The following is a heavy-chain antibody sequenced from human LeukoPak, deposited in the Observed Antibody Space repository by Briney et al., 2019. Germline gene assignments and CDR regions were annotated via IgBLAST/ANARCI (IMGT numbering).Heavy chain of an antibody. Sequence: PSETLPLTCTVSGGSISSYYWSWIRQPPGKGLEWIGYIYYSGSTNYNPSLKSRVTISVDTSKNQFSLKLSSVTAADTAVYYCARDRNGDYAPHDAFDIWGQGTMVTVSS. CDR2: IYYSGST. D-gene: IGHD4-17*01. CDR1: GGSISSYY. CDR3: ARDRNGDYAPHDAFDI. V-gene: IGHV4-59*01. J-gene: IGHJ3*02.